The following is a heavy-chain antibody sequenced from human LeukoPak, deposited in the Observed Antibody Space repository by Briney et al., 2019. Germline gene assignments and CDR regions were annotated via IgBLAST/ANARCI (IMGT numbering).Heavy chain of an antibody. CDR1: GYTFTSYG. CDR2: ISAYNGNT. CDR3: ARDRDLSGSYYPHRPCYYYGMDV. V-gene: IGHV1-18*01. D-gene: IGHD3-10*01. Sequence: ASVKVSCKASGYTFTSYGISWVRQAPGQGLEWMGWISAYNGNTNYAQKLQGRVTMTTDTSTSTAYMELRSLRSDDTAVYYCARDRDLSGSYYPHRPCYYYGMDVWGQGTTVAVSS. J-gene: IGHJ6*02.